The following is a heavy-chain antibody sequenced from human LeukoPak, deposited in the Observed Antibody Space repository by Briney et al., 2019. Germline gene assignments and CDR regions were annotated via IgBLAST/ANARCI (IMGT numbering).Heavy chain of an antibody. CDR3: ARGLGYGY. V-gene: IGHV4-34*01. CDR2: MNHRGST. J-gene: IGHJ4*02. Sequence: SETVSLTCAVSGGSFSGYYWSWIRQPPGQGLEWIGGMNHRGSTNHNPSLKSRLTISVDTSKNQCSLKRSSVTAADTAVHYWARGLGYGYWVQGTLVTVSS. CDR1: GGSFSGYY. D-gene: IGHD4-17*01.